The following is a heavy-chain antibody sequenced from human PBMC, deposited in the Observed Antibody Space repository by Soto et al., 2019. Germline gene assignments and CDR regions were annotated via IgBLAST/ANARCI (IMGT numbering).Heavy chain of an antibody. CDR1: GGSISSSSYY. CDR2: IYYSGST. CDR3: ASSGWWYFDY. Sequence: PSETLSLTCTVSGGSISSSSYYWGWIRQPPGKGLEWIGSIYYSGSTYYNPSLKSRVTISVDTSKNQFSLKLSSVTAADTAVYYCASSGWWYFDYWGQGTLVTVSS. D-gene: IGHD6-19*01. J-gene: IGHJ4*02. V-gene: IGHV4-39*01.